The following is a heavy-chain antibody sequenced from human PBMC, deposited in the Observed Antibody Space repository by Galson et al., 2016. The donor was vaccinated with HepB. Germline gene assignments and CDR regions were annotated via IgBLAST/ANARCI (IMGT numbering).Heavy chain of an antibody. CDR2: TYFRSKWYS. Sequence: CAISGDSVSGNRVAWHWIRQYPSGGLEWLGRTYFRSKWYSNYAVSVRSRINIDADTSTNQFSLHLTSVTADDTAVYYCARGDSDYRSAIDLWGRGDLVTVSS. J-gene: IGHJ5*02. D-gene: IGHD3-10*01. CDR1: GDSVSGNRVA. CDR3: ARGDSDYRSAIDL. V-gene: IGHV6-1*01.